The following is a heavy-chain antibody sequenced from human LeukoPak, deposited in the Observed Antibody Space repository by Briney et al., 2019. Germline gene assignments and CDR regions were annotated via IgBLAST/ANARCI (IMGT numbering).Heavy chain of an antibody. Sequence: GASVKVSCKASGYTFTGYYMHWVRQAPGQGLEWMGWINPNSGGTNYAQKFQGRVTMTRDTSISTAYMELSRLRSDDTAVYYCARPARSMGKQQYDFWSGYQNYYYYYMDVWGKGTTVTVSS. D-gene: IGHD3-3*01. CDR1: GYTFTGYY. V-gene: IGHV1-2*02. CDR2: INPNSGGT. J-gene: IGHJ6*03. CDR3: ARPARSMGKQQYDFWSGYQNYYYYYMDV.